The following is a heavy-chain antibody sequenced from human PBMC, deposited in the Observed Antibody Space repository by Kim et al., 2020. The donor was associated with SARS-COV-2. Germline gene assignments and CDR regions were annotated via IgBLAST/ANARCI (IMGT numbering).Heavy chain of an antibody. CDR2: SSTL. CDR3: ARAVVATN. D-gene: IGHD2-15*01. J-gene: IGHJ4*02. V-gene: IGHV3-48*02. Sequence: SSTLYYAYYGTGRFTIARGNAKNALYLQMNSLRDEDTAVYYCARAVVATNWGQGTLVTVSS.